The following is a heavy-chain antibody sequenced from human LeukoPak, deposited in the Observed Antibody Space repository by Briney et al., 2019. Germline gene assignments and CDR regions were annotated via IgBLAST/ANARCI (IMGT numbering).Heavy chain of an antibody. V-gene: IGHV1-69*06. CDR2: IIPIFGTA. D-gene: IGHD3-10*01. CDR3: ARGHYGLGSYSPAD. J-gene: IGHJ4*02. Sequence: SVKVSCKASGGTFSSYAISWVRQAPGQGLEWMGGIIPIFGTANYAQKFQGRVTITADKSTSTAYMELSSLRSEDTAVYYCARGHYGLGSYSPADWGQGTLVAVSS. CDR1: GGTFSSYA.